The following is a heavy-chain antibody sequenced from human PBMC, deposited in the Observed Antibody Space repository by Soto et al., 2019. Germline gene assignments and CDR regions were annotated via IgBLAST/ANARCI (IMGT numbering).Heavy chain of an antibody. CDR1: GYTFTSYG. CDR3: ARDGGCTNGVCYKATAPARSTI. Sequence: ASVKVSCKASGYTFTSYGISWVRQAPGQGLGWMGWISAYNGNTNYAQKLQGRVTMTTDTSTSTAYMELRSLRSDDTAVYYCARDGGCTNGVCYKATAPARSTIWGQGTMVTVSS. CDR2: ISAYNGNT. V-gene: IGHV1-18*04. J-gene: IGHJ3*02. D-gene: IGHD2-8*01.